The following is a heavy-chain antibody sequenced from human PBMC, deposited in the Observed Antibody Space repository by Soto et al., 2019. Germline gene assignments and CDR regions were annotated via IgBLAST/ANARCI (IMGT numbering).Heavy chain of an antibody. D-gene: IGHD1-1*01. Sequence: QVQLVESGGGLVRPGGSLKLSCAASGFTFSEYYMSWIRQAPGKGLEWVSSISGSSSSRKYADSVRGRFTISRDYAKNSLYLQMNSLRVEDTALYFCARGPRRDGYKDLASWGQGTLVTVSS. CDR1: GFTFSEYY. V-gene: IGHV3-11*06. CDR2: ISGSSSSR. J-gene: IGHJ4*02. CDR3: ARGPRRDGYKDLAS.